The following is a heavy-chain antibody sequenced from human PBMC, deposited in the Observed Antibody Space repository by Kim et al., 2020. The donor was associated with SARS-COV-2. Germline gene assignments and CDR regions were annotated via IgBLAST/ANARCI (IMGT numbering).Heavy chain of an antibody. CDR3: ARDGVGGYSFDW. CDR2: IGSTSWI. J-gene: IGHJ4*02. Sequence: GGSLRLSCAASQFTFSHYTMAWVRQTPRKHLEWVAYIGSTSWISYLDSVKGRFTVSRDNAKNAIYLQMDSLRAEDTAVYYCARDGVGGYSFDWWGQGTLVSVSS. D-gene: IGHD1-26*01. CDR1: QFTFSHYT. V-gene: IGHV3-48*04.